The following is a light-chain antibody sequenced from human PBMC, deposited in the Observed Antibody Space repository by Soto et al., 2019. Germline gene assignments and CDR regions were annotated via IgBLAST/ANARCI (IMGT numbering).Light chain of an antibody. V-gene: IGKV3D-15*01. CDR2: GAS. CDR3: QQYSNWPPWT. Sequence: IVMTQSPATLSVSPGQRATLSCRASQSVSTNLAWYQQKPGQAPRLLIYGASTRATGIPARFSGSGSGTXFXXXXXGLQSDDFAVYYCQQYSNWPPWTFGQGTRVDFK. CDR1: QSVSTN. J-gene: IGKJ1*01.